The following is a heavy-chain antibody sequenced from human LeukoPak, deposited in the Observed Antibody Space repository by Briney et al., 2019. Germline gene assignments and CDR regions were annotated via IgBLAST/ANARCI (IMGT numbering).Heavy chain of an antibody. J-gene: IGHJ4*02. V-gene: IGHV4-34*01. D-gene: IGHD3-10*01. Sequence: GSLRLSCAASGFTFSDYYMSWIRQAPGKGLEWIGEINHSGSTNYNPSLKSRVTISVDTSKNQFSLKLSSVTAADTAVYYCARLRTHGSGSYPDYWGQGTLVTVSS. CDR3: ARLRTHGSGSYPDY. CDR2: INHSGST. CDR1: GFTFSDYY.